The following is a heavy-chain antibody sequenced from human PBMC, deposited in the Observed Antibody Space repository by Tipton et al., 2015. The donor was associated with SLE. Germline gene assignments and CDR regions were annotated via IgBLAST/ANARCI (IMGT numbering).Heavy chain of an antibody. CDR2: VSYDGSYK. D-gene: IGHD3/OR15-3a*01. CDR1: GFTFSTYA. J-gene: IGHJ6*03. CDR3: ARDFLDLGYYYMDV. Sequence: SLRLSCAASGFTFSTYAMHWVRQAPGKGLEWVAVVSYDGSYKYYADSVKGRFTISRDSSKNTLYLQMNSLRVEDTAVHYCARDFLDLGYYYMDVWGKGTPVTVSS. V-gene: IGHV3-30*04.